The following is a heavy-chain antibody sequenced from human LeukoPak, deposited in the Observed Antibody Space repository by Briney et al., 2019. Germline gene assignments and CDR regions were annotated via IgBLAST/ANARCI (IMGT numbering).Heavy chain of an antibody. J-gene: IGHJ3*02. Sequence: PGGSLRLSCAASRFTFSRYRMNWVRQAPGKGLEWVSSTSSSSSYIYYADSVKGRFTISRDNAKNSLYLQMNSLRAEHTAGYYCARDSGYEAIIAEDAFDIWGQGTMVTVSS. D-gene: IGHD5-12*01. V-gene: IGHV3-21*01. CDR1: RFTFSRYR. CDR2: TSSSSSYI. CDR3: ARDSGYEAIIAEDAFDI.